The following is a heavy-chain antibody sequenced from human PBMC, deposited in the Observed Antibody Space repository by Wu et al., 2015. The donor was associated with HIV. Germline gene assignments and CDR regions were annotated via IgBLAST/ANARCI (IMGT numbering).Heavy chain of an antibody. V-gene: IGHV1-46*03. J-gene: IGHJ4*02. CDR2: INPSGGST. Sequence: QVQLVQSGAEVKKPGASVKVSCKASGYTFTSYYMHWVRQAPGQGLEWMGIINPSGGSTSYAQKFQGRVTMTRDTSTSTVYMELSSLRSEDTAVYYCARVFAAAGTADYWGQGTLVTGLL. CDR1: GYTFTSYY. D-gene: IGHD6-13*01. CDR3: ARVFAAAGTADY.